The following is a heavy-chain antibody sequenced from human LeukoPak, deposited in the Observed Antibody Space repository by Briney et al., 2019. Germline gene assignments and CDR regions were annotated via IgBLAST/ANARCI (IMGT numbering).Heavy chain of an antibody. V-gene: IGHV4-34*01. CDR1: GGSFSGYY. CDR3: AQLERRTAFEI. Sequence: PSETLSLTCAVYGGSFSGYYWSWIRQPPGKGLEWIGEINHSGSTNYNPSLKSRVTISIDTSKNEFSLKLISVTVADTATYYRAQLERRTAFEIWGRGT. J-gene: IGHJ3*02. D-gene: IGHD1-1*01. CDR2: INHSGST.